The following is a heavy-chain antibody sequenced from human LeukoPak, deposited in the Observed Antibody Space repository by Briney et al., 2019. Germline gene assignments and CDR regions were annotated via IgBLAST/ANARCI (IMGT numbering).Heavy chain of an antibody. CDR3: ARRDLVTSPFDF. J-gene: IGHJ4*02. D-gene: IGHD5-18*01. CDR1: GGSISSYY. Sequence: PSETLSLTCTVSGGSISSYYWSWIRRPPGKGLEWIGHINYSGNTNYNPSLKSRVTISVDTSKNQFSLKLSSVTAADTAVYYCARRDLVTSPFDFWGQGTLVTVSS. V-gene: IGHV4-59*08. CDR2: INYSGNT.